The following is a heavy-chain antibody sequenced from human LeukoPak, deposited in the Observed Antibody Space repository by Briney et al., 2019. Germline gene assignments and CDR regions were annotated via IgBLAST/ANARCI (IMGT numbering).Heavy chain of an antibody. D-gene: IGHD3-10*01. J-gene: IGHJ6*02. CDR1: GFTFSSYA. Sequence: GGSLRLSCAASGFTFSSYAMHWVRQAPGKGLEWVSVISYDGSNKYYADSVKGRFTISRDNSKNTLYLQMNSLRAEDTAVYYCAREGLLWFGELLDYYYYGMDVWGQGTTVTVSS. V-gene: IGHV3-30-3*01. CDR3: AREGLLWFGELLDYYYYGMDV. CDR2: ISYDGSNK.